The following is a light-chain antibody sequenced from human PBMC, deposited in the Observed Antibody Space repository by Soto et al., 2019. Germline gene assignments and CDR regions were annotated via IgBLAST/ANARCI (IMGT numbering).Light chain of an antibody. V-gene: IGKV3-15*01. CDR1: QSVRSS. Sequence: EIVMTQSTSTLSVSLGERATLSCRSSQSVRSSLALYQQKPGQAPRPLIYDASTRAPGTPARFSGSGSGTELTHTISSLQSDDFAVYHCQQYNNWPPPFGHGTRLEIK. CDR3: QQYNNWPPP. CDR2: DAS. J-gene: IGKJ5*01.